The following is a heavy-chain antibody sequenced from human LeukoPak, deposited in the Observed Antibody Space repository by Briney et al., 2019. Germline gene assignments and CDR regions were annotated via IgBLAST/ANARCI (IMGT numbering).Heavy chain of an antibody. CDR2: ISGSGGNT. CDR1: GFTFSNYA. CDR3: AKVYCSSTSCFYDY. V-gene: IGHV3-23*01. J-gene: IGHJ4*02. D-gene: IGHD2-2*01. Sequence: GGSLRLSCAASGFTFSNYAMTWVRQAPGKGLEWVSAISGSGGNTYYAASLKGRFTISRDNSKNTLYLQMNSLRAEDTAVYYCAKVYCSSTSCFYDYWGQGTLVTVSS.